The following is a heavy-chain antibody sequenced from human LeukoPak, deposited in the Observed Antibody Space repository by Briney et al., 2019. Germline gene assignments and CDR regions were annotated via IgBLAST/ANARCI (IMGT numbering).Heavy chain of an antibody. D-gene: IGHD3-22*01. CDR2: ISYDGSNK. V-gene: IGHV3-30*18. CDR1: GFTFSSYG. CDR3: AKDRRYYDSSGYPDY. Sequence: GSLGLSCAASGFTFSSYGMHWVRQAPGKGLEWVAVISYDGSNKYYADSVKGRFTISRDNSKNTLYLQMNSLRAEDTAVYYCAKDRRYYDSSGYPDYWGQGTLVTVSS. J-gene: IGHJ4*02.